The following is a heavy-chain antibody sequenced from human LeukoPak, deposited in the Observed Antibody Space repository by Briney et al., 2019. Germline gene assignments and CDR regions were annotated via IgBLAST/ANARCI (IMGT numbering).Heavy chain of an antibody. Sequence: SETLSLTCTVSGGSISSYFWNWIRQPPGKGLEWIGYISYSGSTGYNPSLKSRVTISVDTSSNQFSLKLTSVTAADTAVYYCARASGYSYGSDYWGQGTLVTVSS. CDR1: GGSISSYF. V-gene: IGHV4-59*01. CDR3: ARASGYSYGSDY. CDR2: ISYSGST. D-gene: IGHD5-18*01. J-gene: IGHJ4*02.